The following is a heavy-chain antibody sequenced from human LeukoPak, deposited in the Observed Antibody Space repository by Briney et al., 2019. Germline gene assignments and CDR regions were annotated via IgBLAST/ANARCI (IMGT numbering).Heavy chain of an antibody. V-gene: IGHV4-30-4*01. Sequence: SETLSLTCTVSGGSISSGDYYWSWIRQPPGKGLEWIGYIYYSGSTYYNPSLKSRVTISVDTSKNQFSLKLSSVTAADTAVYYCGTYYGDYVGWFDPWGQGTLVTVSS. CDR1: GGSISSGDYY. CDR3: GTYYGDYVGWFDP. J-gene: IGHJ5*02. CDR2: IYYSGST. D-gene: IGHD4-17*01.